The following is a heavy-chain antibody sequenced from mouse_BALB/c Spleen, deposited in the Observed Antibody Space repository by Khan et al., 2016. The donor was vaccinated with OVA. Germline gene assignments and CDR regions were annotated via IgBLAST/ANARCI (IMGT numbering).Heavy chain of an antibody. CDR2: INYSGGT. D-gene: IGHD3-3*01. CDR1: GYSITSDYA. CDR3: VRGRAY. V-gene: IGHV3-2*02. Sequence: EVQLQESGPGLVKPSQSLSLTCTVTGYSITSDYAWNWIRQFPGNKLEWMGYINYSGGTSYTQSLKSRISITRDTSKNQSCLQVNSVTTEDTATYYCVRGRAYWGQGTLVTVSA. J-gene: IGHJ3*01.